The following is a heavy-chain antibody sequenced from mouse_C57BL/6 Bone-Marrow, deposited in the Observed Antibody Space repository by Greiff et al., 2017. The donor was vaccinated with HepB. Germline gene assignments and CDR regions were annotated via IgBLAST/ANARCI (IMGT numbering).Heavy chain of an antibody. J-gene: IGHJ1*03. V-gene: IGHV5-4*01. CDR1: GFTFSSYA. CDR2: ISDGGSYT. CDR3: ARDDGYYWYFDV. D-gene: IGHD2-3*01. Sequence: DVQLVESGGGLVKPGGSLKLSCAASGFTFSSYAISWVRQTPEKRLEWVATISDGGSYTYYPDNVKGRFTISRDNAKNNLYLQMSHLKSEDTAMYYCARDDGYYWYFDVWGTGTTVTVSS.